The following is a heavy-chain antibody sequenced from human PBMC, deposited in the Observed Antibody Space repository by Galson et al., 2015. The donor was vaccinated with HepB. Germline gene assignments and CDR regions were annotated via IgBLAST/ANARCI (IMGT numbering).Heavy chain of an antibody. CDR2: IKSTNDGETT. CDR3: IADQGGNNYYGMDV. CDR1: GFTFNIAW. D-gene: IGHD3-16*01. Sequence: SLRLSCAASGFTFNIAWMSWVRQAPGKGLEWVGRIKSTNDGETTDYAAPVKGRFTISRDDSKNTLYLQMNSLKIEDTDVYYCIADQGGNNYYGMDVWGQGTTVTVSS. J-gene: IGHJ6*02. V-gene: IGHV3-15*01.